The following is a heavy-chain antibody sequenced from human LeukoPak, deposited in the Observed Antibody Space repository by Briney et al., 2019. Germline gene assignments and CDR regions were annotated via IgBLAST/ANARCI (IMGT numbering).Heavy chain of an antibody. D-gene: IGHD3-10*01. CDR3: ARCGFGEPLKAANWFDP. V-gene: IGHV4-39*07. J-gene: IGHJ5*02. CDR1: GGSISSSSYY. Sequence: SETLSLTCTVSGGSISSSSYYWGWIRQPPGKGLEWIGSIYYSGSTNYNPSLKSRVTISVDTSKNQFSLKLSSVTAADTAVYYCARCGFGEPLKAANWFDPWGQGTLVTVSS. CDR2: IYYSGST.